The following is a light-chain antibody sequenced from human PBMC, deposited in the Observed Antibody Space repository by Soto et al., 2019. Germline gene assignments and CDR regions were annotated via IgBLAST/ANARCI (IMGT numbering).Light chain of an antibody. V-gene: IGLV2-14*03. Sequence: QSVVTTPSPLNGAPWKSIALSRTGTSSDVGGYNYVSWYQHHPGKAPKLMVYDVSNRPSGVSNRFSGSKSGNTASLTISGLQAEDEADYYCSSYTSSSTYVFGTGTKVTVL. CDR2: DVS. J-gene: IGLJ1*01. CDR1: SSDVGGYNY. CDR3: SSYTSSSTYV.